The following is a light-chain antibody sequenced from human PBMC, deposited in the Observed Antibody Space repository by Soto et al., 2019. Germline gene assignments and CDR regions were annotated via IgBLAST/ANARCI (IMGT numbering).Light chain of an antibody. CDR3: QQYGYLAPYT. CDR1: QSVSSSY. V-gene: IGKV3-20*01. Sequence: EIVLTQSPGTLSLSPGERATLCCRAIQSVSSSYLAWYQQKPGQAPRLLIYGASSRATGIPDRFSGSGSGTDFTLTISRLEPEDFAVYYCQQYGYLAPYTFGQGTRLEIK. CDR2: GAS. J-gene: IGKJ5*01.